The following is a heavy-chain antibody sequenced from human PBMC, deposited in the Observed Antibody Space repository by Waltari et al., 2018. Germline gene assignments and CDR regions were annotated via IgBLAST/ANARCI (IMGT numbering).Heavy chain of an antibody. Sequence: QVQLQESGPGLVKPSETLSLTCTVSGGSISSYYLSWIRQPPGKGLEWIGYIYYSGSTNYNPSLQSRVTISVDTSKNQFSLKLSSVTAADTAVYYCAREDYYGSGSYSRRYYYYYMDVWGKGTTVTVSS. CDR1: GGSISSYY. J-gene: IGHJ6*03. CDR2: IYYSGST. CDR3: AREDYYGSGSYSRRYYYYYMDV. V-gene: IGHV4-59*01. D-gene: IGHD3-10*01.